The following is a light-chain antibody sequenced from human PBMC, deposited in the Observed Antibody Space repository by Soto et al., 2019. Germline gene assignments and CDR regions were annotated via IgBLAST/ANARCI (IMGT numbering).Light chain of an antibody. CDR3: QQYSSYST. CDR1: QSINNW. Sequence: DIQMTQSPSTLSASVGDRVTITCRASQSINNWLAWYQQKPGKAPKLLIYDVSSLESGVPSRFGGSGSGTEFTLTISSLQPDDFATYYCQQYSSYSTFGGGTKVDIK. CDR2: DVS. J-gene: IGKJ4*01. V-gene: IGKV1-5*01.